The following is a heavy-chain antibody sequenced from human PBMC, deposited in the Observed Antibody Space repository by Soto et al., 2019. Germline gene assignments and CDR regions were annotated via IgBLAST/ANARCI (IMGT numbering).Heavy chain of an antibody. CDR3: ATRGVAAVDFDY. CDR1: GFTFSSYV. CDR2: IWYDGSNK. Sequence: GGSLRLSCAASGFTFSSYVMFWVRQAPGKGLEWVATIWYDGSNKYYEDSVKGRFTISRDNSKNTLYLQMNSLRAEDTAVYYCATRGVAAVDFDYWGQGTLVTVSS. J-gene: IGHJ4*02. D-gene: IGHD2-15*01. V-gene: IGHV3-33*07.